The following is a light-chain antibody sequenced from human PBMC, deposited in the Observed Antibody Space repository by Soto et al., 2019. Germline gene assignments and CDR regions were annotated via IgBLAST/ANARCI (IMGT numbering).Light chain of an antibody. CDR2: KAS. V-gene: IGKV1-5*03. J-gene: IGKJ2*01. Sequence: DIQMTQSPSTLSASVGDRVTITCRASQRISSWLAWYQQKTGKAPKLLIYKASSLESGVPSRFSGSGSGTEFTLTISILQPDDFATYYCQQYNSYQYTFGQGTKLEIK. CDR1: QRISSW. CDR3: QQYNSYQYT.